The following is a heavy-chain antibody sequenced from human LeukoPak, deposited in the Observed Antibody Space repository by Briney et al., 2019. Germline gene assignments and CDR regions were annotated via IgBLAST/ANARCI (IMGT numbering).Heavy chain of an antibody. CDR1: GYTFTSYG. CDR2: ISAYNGNT. V-gene: IGHV1-18*01. D-gene: IGHD3-3*01. J-gene: IGHJ5*02. Sequence: ASVKVSFKASGYTFTSYGISWVRQAPGQGLEWMGWISAYNGNTNYAQKLQGRVTMTTDTSTSTAYMELRSLRSDDTAVYYCARDTSPSDYDFWSGYTGDWFDPWGQGTLVTVSS. CDR3: ARDTSPSDYDFWSGYTGDWFDP.